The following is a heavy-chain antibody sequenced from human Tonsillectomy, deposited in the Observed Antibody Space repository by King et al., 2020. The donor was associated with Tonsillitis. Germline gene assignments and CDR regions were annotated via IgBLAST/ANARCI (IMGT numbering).Heavy chain of an antibody. CDR2: IYPGDSDT. CDR1: GYSFSSYY. J-gene: IGHJ6*02. V-gene: IGHV5-51*01. D-gene: IGHD3-10*01. CDR3: ARHRDTSSWYYYGAMDV. Sequence: QLVQSGAELRKPGESLKISCKGSGYSFSSYYIGWVRQMPGKGLEWMGSIYPGDSDTRYSPSLQGQVTISADKSTSTAYLQWSSLEAPDTAMYYCARHRDTSSWYYYGAMDVWGQGTTVTVSS.